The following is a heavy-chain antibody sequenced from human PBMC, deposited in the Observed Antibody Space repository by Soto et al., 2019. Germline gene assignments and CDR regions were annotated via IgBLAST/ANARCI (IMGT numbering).Heavy chain of an antibody. CDR2: ISAHNGNT. Sequence: QGHLAQSGAEVKKPGASVKVSCKASGYTFTSYGITWVRQAPGQGLEWMGWISAHNGNTDYAQKLQGRVIVTRHTSTSPAYMELRSLRSDDTAVYYCARGRYGDYWGQGALVTVSS. D-gene: IGHD1-1*01. J-gene: IGHJ4*02. CDR1: GYTFTSYG. V-gene: IGHV1-18*01. CDR3: ARGRYGDY.